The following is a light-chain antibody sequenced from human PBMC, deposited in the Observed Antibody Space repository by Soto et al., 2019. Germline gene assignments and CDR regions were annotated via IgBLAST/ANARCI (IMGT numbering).Light chain of an antibody. Sequence: DIQMTQSPSTLSASVGDRVTITCRASQSISSWLAWYQQKPGKAPKLLIYDASSLESGVPSRFSGSGSGTEFTLTISNLQPDDFATYYCQQYNSYSLYTFGQGTKLEIK. CDR2: DAS. CDR3: QQYNSYSLYT. CDR1: QSISSW. J-gene: IGKJ2*01. V-gene: IGKV1-5*01.